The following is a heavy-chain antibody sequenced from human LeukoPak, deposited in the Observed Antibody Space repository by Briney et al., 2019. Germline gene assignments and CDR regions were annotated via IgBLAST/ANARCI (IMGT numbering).Heavy chain of an antibody. CDR3: AKDSASITIFGVVISSVY. CDR2: ISGSGGNT. V-gene: IGHV3-23*01. Sequence: GGSLRLSCAASGFTFSSYAMSWVRQAPGKGLEWVSAISGSGGNTYYADSVKGRFTISRDNSKNTLYLQMNSLRAEDTAVYYCAKDSASITIFGVVISSVYWGQGTLATVSS. CDR1: GFTFSSYA. D-gene: IGHD3-3*01. J-gene: IGHJ4*02.